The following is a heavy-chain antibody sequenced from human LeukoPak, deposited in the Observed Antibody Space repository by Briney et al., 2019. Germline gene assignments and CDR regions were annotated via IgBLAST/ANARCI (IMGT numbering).Heavy chain of an antibody. J-gene: IGHJ4*02. CDR3: ARDIYGDEDFDY. Sequence: GGSLRLSCATSGFTFTTYEMNWVRQAPGKGLEWVSYITSSGDIKTYADPVKGRFTMSRDDAKNSAYLQMNSLRPEDTAVYYCARDIYGDEDFDYWGQGTLVSVSS. V-gene: IGHV3-48*03. D-gene: IGHD3-10*01. CDR1: GFTFTTYE. CDR2: ITSSGDIK.